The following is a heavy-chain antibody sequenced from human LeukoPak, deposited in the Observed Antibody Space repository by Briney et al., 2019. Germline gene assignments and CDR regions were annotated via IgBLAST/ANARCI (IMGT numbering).Heavy chain of an antibody. V-gene: IGHV3-7*04. Sequence: PGGSLRLSCAASGFTFSRYWMHWVRQTPGKGLEWVANIKQDGSEKYYVDSVKGRFTISRDNAKNSLYLQMNSLRAEDTAVYYCARVLSVVPTWGQGTLVTVSS. CDR2: IKQDGSEK. CDR1: GFTFSRYW. J-gene: IGHJ5*02. CDR3: ARVLSVVPT. D-gene: IGHD2-2*01.